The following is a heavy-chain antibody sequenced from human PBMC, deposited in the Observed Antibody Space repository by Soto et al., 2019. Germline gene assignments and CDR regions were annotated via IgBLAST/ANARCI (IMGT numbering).Heavy chain of an antibody. Sequence: QVQLQESGPGLVNPSETLSLSCNVSGGSISSDDFFWSWVRQHPARGLEWIGYIYHSGTTYYNPSLKSRITLSVDTYKSQFALKLRSVTAAHTAVYFCARYEDHGSGRLVGMDVWGQGTAVTVS. CDR2: IYHSGTT. D-gene: IGHD3-10*01. CDR1: GGSISSDDFF. J-gene: IGHJ6*02. CDR3: ARYEDHGSGRLVGMDV. V-gene: IGHV4-31*03.